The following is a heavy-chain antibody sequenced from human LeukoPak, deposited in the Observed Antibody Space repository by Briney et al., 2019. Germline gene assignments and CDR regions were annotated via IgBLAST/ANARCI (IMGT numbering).Heavy chain of an antibody. V-gene: IGHV1-69*05. Sequence: ASVKVSCKASGGTFSSYAISWVRQAPGQGLEWMGGIIPIFGTANYAQKFQGRVTITTDESTSTAYMELSSLRSEDTAVYYCARGGVMIWFGELFLKWFDPWGQGTLGTVSS. CDR1: GGTFSSYA. J-gene: IGHJ5*02. CDR3: ARGGVMIWFGELFLKWFDP. CDR2: IIPIFGTA. D-gene: IGHD3-10*01.